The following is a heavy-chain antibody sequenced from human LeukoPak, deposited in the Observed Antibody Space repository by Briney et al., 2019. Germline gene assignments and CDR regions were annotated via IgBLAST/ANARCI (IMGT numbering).Heavy chain of an antibody. D-gene: IGHD2-2*01. V-gene: IGHV4-59*01. Sequence: SETLSLTCTVSGGSISTYYWSWIRQPPGKGLEWIGYVYYSGCTNCNPSLKSRVTISVDTSKNQFSLKLSSVTAADTAVYYCARLPRYCSTTTCYLNYFDFWGQGTLVTVSS. J-gene: IGHJ4*02. CDR3: ARLPRYCSTTTCYLNYFDF. CDR2: VYYSGCT. CDR1: GGSISTYY.